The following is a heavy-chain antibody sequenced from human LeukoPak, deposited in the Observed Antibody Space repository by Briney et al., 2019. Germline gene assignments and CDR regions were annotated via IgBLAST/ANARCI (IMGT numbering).Heavy chain of an antibody. CDR2: IGSSGDT. J-gene: IGHJ6*02. CDR1: GFPFRSYD. D-gene: IGHD3-10*01. Sequence: PGGSLRLSCAASGFPFRSYDMHWVRQATGKGLEWVSAIGSSGDTHYPDSVKGRFTISRENAENSLYLQMNSLRAEDKAVYYCARDSYYYGSGTYSPPRYGMDVWGQGTTVIVSS. V-gene: IGHV3-13*01. CDR3: ARDSYYYGSGTYSPPRYGMDV.